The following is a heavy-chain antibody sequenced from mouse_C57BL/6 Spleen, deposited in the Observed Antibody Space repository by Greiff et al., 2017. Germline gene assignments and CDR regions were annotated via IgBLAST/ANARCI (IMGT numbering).Heavy chain of an antibody. CDR1: GYSFTDYN. D-gene: IGHD2-3*01. J-gene: IGHJ4*01. V-gene: IGHV1-39*01. CDR2: INPNYGTT. Sequence: HLVESGPELVKPGASVKISCKASGYSFTDYNMNWVKQSNGKSLEWIGVINPNYGTTSYNQKFKGKATLTVDQSSSTAYMQLNSLTSEDSAVYYCARQRLLRVSYAMDYWGQGTSVTVSS. CDR3: ARQRLLRVSYAMDY.